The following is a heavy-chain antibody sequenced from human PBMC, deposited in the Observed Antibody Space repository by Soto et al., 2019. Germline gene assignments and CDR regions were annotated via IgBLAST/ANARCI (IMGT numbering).Heavy chain of an antibody. CDR1: GYTFTSYG. CDR3: ASEGGYGDYPYSFDY. D-gene: IGHD4-17*01. J-gene: IGHJ4*02. Sequence: ASVKVSCKASGYTFTSYGISWVRQAPGQGLEWMGWISAYNGNTNYAQKLQGRVTMTTDTSTSTAYMELRSLRSDDTAVYYCASEGGYGDYPYSFDYWGQGTLVTVSS. V-gene: IGHV1-18*01. CDR2: ISAYNGNT.